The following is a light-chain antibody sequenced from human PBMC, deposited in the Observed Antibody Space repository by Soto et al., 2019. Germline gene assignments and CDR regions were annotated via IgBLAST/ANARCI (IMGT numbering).Light chain of an antibody. Sequence: EVVLTQSPATLSLSPGDRATLSCRASQSVSIDFAWYQQKPGQAPRLLIWDASNRATGIPARFSGTGSGTDFTLTISRLEPEDFAVYYCQHRHNFGPGTKVDIK. CDR2: DAS. CDR3: QHRHN. J-gene: IGKJ3*01. V-gene: IGKV3-11*01. CDR1: QSVSID.